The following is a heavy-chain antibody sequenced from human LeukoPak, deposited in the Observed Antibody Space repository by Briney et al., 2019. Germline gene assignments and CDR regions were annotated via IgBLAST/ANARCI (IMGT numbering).Heavy chain of an antibody. V-gene: IGHV5-51*01. J-gene: IGHJ4*02. D-gene: IGHD3-10*01. CDR1: GYSFTNYW. CDR2: IYPGDSDT. CDR3: ARRPAAYYGSGSSPFSFDY. Sequence: GESLKISCKGSGYSFTNYWIDWVRQMPGKGLEWMGIIYPGDSDTRYGPSFQGQVTISADKSISTAYLQWSSLKASDTAMYYCARRPAAYYGSGSSPFSFDYWGQGTLVTVSS.